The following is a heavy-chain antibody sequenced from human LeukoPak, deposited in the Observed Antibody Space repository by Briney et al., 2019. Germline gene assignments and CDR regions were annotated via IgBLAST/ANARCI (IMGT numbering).Heavy chain of an antibody. CDR3: ARDSGPYVWGSYRYMVY. V-gene: IGHV1-18*01. Sequence: ASVKVSCKASGYTFTSYGISWVRQAPGQGLEWMGWISAYNGNTNYAQKLQGRVTMTTDTSTSTAYMELRSLRSDDTAVYYCARDSGPYVWGSYRYMVYWGQGTLVTVSS. D-gene: IGHD3-16*02. CDR1: GYTFTSYG. CDR2: ISAYNGNT. J-gene: IGHJ4*02.